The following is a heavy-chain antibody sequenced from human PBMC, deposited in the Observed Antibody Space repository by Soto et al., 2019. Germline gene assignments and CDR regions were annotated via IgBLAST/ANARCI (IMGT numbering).Heavy chain of an antibody. J-gene: IGHJ5*02. V-gene: IGHV3-23*01. Sequence: EVQLLESGGGLVQPGGSLRLSCAASGFTFKSWALSWVRQAPGKGLEWVSGISGGGEKIYYADSVKGRFTISRDNSKNTVSLQMNSRRVEDTAVYYCAKCECGGDRGVYHYDHWVQGSQVTVSS. CDR3: AKCECGGDRGVYHYDH. CDR1: GFTFKSWA. CDR2: ISGGGEKI. D-gene: IGHD2-21*02.